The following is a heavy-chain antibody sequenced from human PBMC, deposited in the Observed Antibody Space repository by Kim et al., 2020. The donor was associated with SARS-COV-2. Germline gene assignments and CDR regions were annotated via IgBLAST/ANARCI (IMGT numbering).Heavy chain of an antibody. V-gene: IGHV3-30*01. CDR3: ALSQSGGYRHYFDY. Sequence: ANSGKGRFTISRDNSKNPRYLQMNGLGAEDTAVYYCALSQSGGYRHYFDYWGQGTLVTVSS. D-gene: IGHD1-26*01. J-gene: IGHJ4*02.